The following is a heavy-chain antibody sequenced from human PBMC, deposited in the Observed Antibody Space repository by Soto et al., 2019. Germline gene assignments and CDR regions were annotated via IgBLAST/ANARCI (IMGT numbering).Heavy chain of an antibody. J-gene: IGHJ4*02. V-gene: IGHV4-59*07. D-gene: IGHD6-13*01. CDR2: VYDSGST. Sequence: SDTLSLTSTVSGGSIDPYYWRWMRQPPGKGLEWIAHVYDSGSTNYNPSLRSRLTMSVDTSKNQFSLNLNSVTAADTAVYFCARGYSSNWFRLDYWGQGIPVTVSS. CDR1: GGSIDPYY. CDR3: ARGYSSNWFRLDY.